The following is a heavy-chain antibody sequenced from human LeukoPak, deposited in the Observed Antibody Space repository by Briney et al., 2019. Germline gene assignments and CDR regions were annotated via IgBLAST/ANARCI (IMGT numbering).Heavy chain of an antibody. D-gene: IGHD2-2*02. CDR3: ARVVPAAIPNYFDY. J-gene: IGHJ4*02. V-gene: IGHV3-7*01. CDR1: GFTFSSYW. CDR2: IKQDGSEK. Sequence: GGSLRLSCAASGFTFSSYWMSWVRQAPGKGLEWVANIKQDGSEKYYVDSVKGRFTISRDNAKNSLYLQTNSLRAEDTAVYYCARVVPAAIPNYFDYWGQGTLVTVSS.